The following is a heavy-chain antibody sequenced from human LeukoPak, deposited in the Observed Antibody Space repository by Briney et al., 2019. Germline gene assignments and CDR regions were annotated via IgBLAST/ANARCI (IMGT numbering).Heavy chain of an antibody. D-gene: IGHD5-18*01. Sequence: ASVKVSCKASGYTFTSYGISWVRQAPGQGLEWMGWISAYNGNTNYAQKLQGRVTMTTDTSTSTAYMELRSLRSEDTAVYYCARDQGLTAPPPYGLDVWGQGTTVTVSS. CDR1: GYTFTSYG. CDR3: ARDQGLTAPPPYGLDV. J-gene: IGHJ6*02. CDR2: ISAYNGNT. V-gene: IGHV1-18*01.